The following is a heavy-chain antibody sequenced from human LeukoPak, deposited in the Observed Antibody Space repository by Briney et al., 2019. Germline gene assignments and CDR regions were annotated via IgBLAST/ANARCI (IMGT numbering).Heavy chain of an antibody. CDR1: GYTFTSYG. Sequence: ASVRVSCKASGYTFTSYGISWVRQAPGQGLEWMGWISAYNGNTNYAQKLQGRVTMTTDTSTSTAYMELRSLRSDDTAVYYCARDLVAAAGGYNCFDLWGQGTLVSVSS. CDR2: ISAYNGNT. V-gene: IGHV1-18*01. J-gene: IGHJ5*02. D-gene: IGHD6-13*01. CDR3: ARDLVAAAGGYNCFDL.